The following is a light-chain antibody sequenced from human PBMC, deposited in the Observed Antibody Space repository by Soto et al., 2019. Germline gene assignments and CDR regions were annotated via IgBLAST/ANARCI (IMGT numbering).Light chain of an antibody. CDR1: QRISRW. CDR3: QQYNGESWT. CDR2: EAS. Sequence: DIQMTQSPSTLSASVGDRVIITCRASQRISRWLAWYQQKPGKAPKLLIYEASSLQSGVPSRFSGSVSGTEFTLSISRLQPDDFATYYCQQYNGESWTFGQGTEVKIK. V-gene: IGKV1-5*03. J-gene: IGKJ1*01.